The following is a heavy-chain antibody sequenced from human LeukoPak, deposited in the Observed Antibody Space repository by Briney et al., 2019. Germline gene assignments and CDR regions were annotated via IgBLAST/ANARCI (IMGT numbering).Heavy chain of an antibody. CDR3: AKDPSDFLVDC. Sequence: GGSLRLSCAASGFTFYTYAMNWVRQAPGKGLQWVAAISGSGGTTYYADSVKGRVTISRDNSKNTVYLQLSSLRAEDTAVYYCAKDPSDFLVDCWGQGTLVTVSS. V-gene: IGHV3-23*01. J-gene: IGHJ4*02. D-gene: IGHD2-21*02. CDR2: ISGSGGTT. CDR1: GFTFYTYA.